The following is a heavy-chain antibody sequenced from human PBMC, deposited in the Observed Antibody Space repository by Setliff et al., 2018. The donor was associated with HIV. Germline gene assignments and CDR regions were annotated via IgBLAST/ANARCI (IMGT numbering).Heavy chain of an antibody. CDR2: INPAYGNT. CDR1: GYTFISEA. Sequence: GASVKVSCKASGYTFISEAMHWVRQAPGQRLEWMAWINPAYGNTEYSQKFQGRITVTGDSSASTAYMELSTMTSEDTAIYYCAKEAFTSGWSHYDNWGHGTLVTVSS. D-gene: IGHD2-2*01. J-gene: IGHJ4*01. CDR3: AKEAFTSGWSHYDN. V-gene: IGHV1-3*01.